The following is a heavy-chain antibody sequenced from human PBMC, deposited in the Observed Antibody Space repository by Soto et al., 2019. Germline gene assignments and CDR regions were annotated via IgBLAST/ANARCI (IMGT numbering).Heavy chain of an antibody. CDR1: GGSISSSSYY. J-gene: IGHJ4*02. D-gene: IGHD3-22*01. CDR3: ASYYYDSSGYYYVPGVY. Sequence: SETLSLTCTVSGGSISSSSYYWGWIRQPPGKGLEWIGSIYYSGSTYYNPSLKSRVTISVDTSKNQFSLKLSSVTAADTAVYYCASYYYDSSGYYYVPGVYWGQGTLVTVSS. CDR2: IYYSGST. V-gene: IGHV4-39*01.